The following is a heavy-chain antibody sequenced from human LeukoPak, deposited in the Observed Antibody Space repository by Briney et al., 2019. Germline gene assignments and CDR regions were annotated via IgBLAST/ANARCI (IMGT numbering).Heavy chain of an antibody. CDR3: ATFSSSWQAFDF. Sequence: SQTLSLTCAISGDSVSSSTAAWNWIRQSLSRGLEWLGRTYYRSKWYHDYAVSVKSRIAITPDTSKNQFSLQLNSVTPEDTAVYYCATFSSSWQAFDFWGQGTLVTVSS. D-gene: IGHD6-13*01. V-gene: IGHV6-1*01. CDR1: GDSVSSSTAA. J-gene: IGHJ4*02. CDR2: TYYRSKWYH.